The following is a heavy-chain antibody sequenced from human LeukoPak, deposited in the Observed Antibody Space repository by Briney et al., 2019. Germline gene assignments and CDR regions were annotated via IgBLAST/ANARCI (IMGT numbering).Heavy chain of an antibody. CDR3: AATDIVVVPAAINYYYGMDV. Sequence: ASVKVSCKASGYTLTDYYMHWVRQAPGQGLEWMGWINPNSGGTNYAQKFQGRVTMTRDTSISTAYMELSRLRSDDTAVYYCAATDIVVVPAAINYYYGMDVWGQGTTVTVSS. CDR1: GYTLTDYY. D-gene: IGHD2-2*02. J-gene: IGHJ6*02. CDR2: INPNSGGT. V-gene: IGHV1-2*02.